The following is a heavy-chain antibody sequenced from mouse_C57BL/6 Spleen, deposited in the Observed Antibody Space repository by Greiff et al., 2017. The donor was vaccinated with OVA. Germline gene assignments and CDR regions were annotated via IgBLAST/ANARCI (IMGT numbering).Heavy chain of an antibody. CDR1: GYSITSGYY. Sequence: EVQLVESGPGLVKPSQSLSLTCSVTGYSITSGYYWNWIRQFPGNKLEWMGYISYDGSNNYNPSLKNRISITRDTSKNQFFLKLNSVTTEDTATYYCAREGLGRAMDYWGQGTSVTVSS. J-gene: IGHJ4*01. D-gene: IGHD3-3*01. CDR3: AREGLGRAMDY. CDR2: ISYDGSN. V-gene: IGHV3-6*01.